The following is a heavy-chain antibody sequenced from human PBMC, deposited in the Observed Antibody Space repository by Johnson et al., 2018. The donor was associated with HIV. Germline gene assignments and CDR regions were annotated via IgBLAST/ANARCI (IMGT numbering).Heavy chain of an antibody. J-gene: IGHJ3*02. Sequence: MLLVESGGGLIQPGGSLRLSCKASGFSISSNYMSWVRQPPGKGLEWVSAIGTAGDTYYPGSVKGRFTISRENAKNSLYLQMNSLRAEDTAVYYCAKDRLAMGILDIWGQGTVVIVSS. D-gene: IGHD5-18*01. CDR1: GFSISSNY. V-gene: IGHV3-13*01. CDR2: IGTAGDT. CDR3: AKDRLAMGILDI.